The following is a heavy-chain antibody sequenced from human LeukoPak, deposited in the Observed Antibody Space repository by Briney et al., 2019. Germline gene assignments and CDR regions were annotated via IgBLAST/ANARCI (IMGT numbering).Heavy chain of an antibody. J-gene: IGHJ3*02. CDR2: INPNSGGT. CDR1: GYTFTGYY. V-gene: IGHV1-2*02. D-gene: IGHD5-24*01. CDR3: VRDWLMIGEMATIDAFDI. Sequence: GASVKVSCKASGYTFTGYYMHWVRQAPGQGLEWMGWINPNSGGTNYAQKFQGRVTMTRDTSISTAYMELSRLRSDDTAVYYCVRDWLMIGEMATIDAFDIWGQGTMVTVSS.